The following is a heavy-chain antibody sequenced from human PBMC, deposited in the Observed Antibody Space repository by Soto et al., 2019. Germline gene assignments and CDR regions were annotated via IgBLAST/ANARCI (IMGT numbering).Heavy chain of an antibody. V-gene: IGHV4-4*07. D-gene: IGHD2-8*02. J-gene: IGHJ4*02. CDR3: ARGMTPPGAPAWYYFDS. Sequence: SALLSLTCTVSGDSIIGIYHWAWIRQHALKGLEWIGRFSLSGTTNYNPSLRSRVTMSADVSKNQFSLGLTSVTAADTALYYCARGMTPPGAPAWYYFDSWGQGTLVTV. CDR1: GDSIIGIYH. CDR2: FSLSGTT.